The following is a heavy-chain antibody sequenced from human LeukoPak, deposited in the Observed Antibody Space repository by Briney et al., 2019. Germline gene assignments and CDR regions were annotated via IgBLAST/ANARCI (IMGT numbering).Heavy chain of an antibody. J-gene: IGHJ6*02. Sequence: GGSLRLSCAASGFTFSDYYMSWIRQAPGKGLEWVSYISSSGSTIYYADSVKGRFTISRDNAKNSLYLQMNSLRAEDTAVYYCARRYCSGGSCYPNTSNSPLYYYYGMDVWGQGTTVTVSS. D-gene: IGHD2-15*01. CDR1: GFTFSDYY. V-gene: IGHV3-11*01. CDR2: ISSSGSTI. CDR3: ARRYCSGGSCYPNTSNSPLYYYYGMDV.